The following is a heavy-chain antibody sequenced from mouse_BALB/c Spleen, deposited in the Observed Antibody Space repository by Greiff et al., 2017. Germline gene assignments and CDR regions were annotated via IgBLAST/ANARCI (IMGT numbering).Heavy chain of an antibody. J-gene: IGHJ4*01. CDR1: GYTFTSYW. CDR3: ARNYGTDY. CDR2: INPSTGYT. V-gene: IGHV1-7*01. Sequence: QVQLKESGAELAKPGASVKMSCKASGYTFTSYWMHWVKQRPGQGLEWIGYINPSTGYTEYNQKFKDKATLTADKSSSTAYMQLSSLTSEDSAVYYCARNYGTDYWGQGTSVTVSS. D-gene: IGHD1-1*01.